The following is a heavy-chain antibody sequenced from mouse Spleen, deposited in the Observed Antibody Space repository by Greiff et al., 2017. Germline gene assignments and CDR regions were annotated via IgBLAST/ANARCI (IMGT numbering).Heavy chain of an antibody. V-gene: IGHV5-16*01. D-gene: IGHD2-4*01. CDR2: INYDGSST. CDR1: GFTFSDYY. J-gene: IGHJ1*01. Sequence: EVMLVESEGGLVQPGSSMKLSCTASGFTFSDYYMAWVRQVPEKGLEWVANINYDGSSTYYLDSLKSRFIISRDNAKNILYLQMSSLKSEDTATYYCARDRVITTHWYFDVWGAGTTVTVSS. CDR3: ARDRVITTHWYFDV.